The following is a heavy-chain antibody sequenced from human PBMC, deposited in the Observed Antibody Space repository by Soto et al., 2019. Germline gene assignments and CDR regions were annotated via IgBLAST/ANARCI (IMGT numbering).Heavy chain of an antibody. J-gene: IGHJ4*02. CDR1: GGSFSGYY. Sequence: QVQLQQWGAGLLKPSETLSRTCAVYGGSFSGYYWTWLRPPPGKGLEWIGEINHRGSTNYNPSLTRGVTIALDTSKNQFSLKLRSMTAADTALYYSARGYGRNFDYCCQGTLGTVSS. CDR2: INHRGST. D-gene: IGHD3-10*01. CDR3: ARGYGRNFDY. V-gene: IGHV4-34*01.